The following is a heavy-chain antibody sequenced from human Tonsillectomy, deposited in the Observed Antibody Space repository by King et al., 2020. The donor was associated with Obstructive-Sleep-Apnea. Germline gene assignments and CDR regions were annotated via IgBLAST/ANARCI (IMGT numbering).Heavy chain of an antibody. V-gene: IGHV3-30*02. CDR1: GFTFSSYG. D-gene: IGHD4-23*01. CDR2: LRYDGTND. CDR3: AKDLVTLSHPYYYYYALDV. J-gene: IGHJ6*02. Sequence: VQLVQSGGGVVQPGGSLRLSCAASGFTFSSYGMHWVRQAPGKGLEWVAFLRYDGTNDYYADSVKGRLTISRDNSKNTLYLQMSSLRAEDTAVYYCAKDLVTLSHPYYYYYALDVWGQGTTVTVSS.